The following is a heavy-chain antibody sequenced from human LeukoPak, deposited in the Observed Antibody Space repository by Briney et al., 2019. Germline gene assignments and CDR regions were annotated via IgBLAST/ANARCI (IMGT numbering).Heavy chain of an antibody. CDR3: ARHSSYDILTGYLEGWFDP. J-gene: IGHJ5*02. D-gene: IGHD3-9*01. CDR2: IYYSGNT. CDR1: GGSISSYY. Sequence: PSETLSLTCTVSGGSISSYYWSWIRQPPGKGLEWVGYIYYSGNTSYNPSLKSRVTISVDTSKNQFSLKLSSVTAADTAVYYCARHSSYDILTGYLEGWFDPWGQGTLVTVSS. V-gene: IGHV4-59*08.